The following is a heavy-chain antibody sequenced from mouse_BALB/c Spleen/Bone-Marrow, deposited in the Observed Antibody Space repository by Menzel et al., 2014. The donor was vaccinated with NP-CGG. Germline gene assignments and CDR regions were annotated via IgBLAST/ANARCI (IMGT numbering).Heavy chain of an antibody. CDR3: ARHHRYAYYFDY. Sequence: QVQLQQPGSVLVRPGASLKLSCKASGYTFTNSWIHWAKQRPGQGLEWIGEIHPNSGNTNFDEKFKVKATLTVDTSSSTAYVDLSSLTAEDSAVYYCARHHRYAYYFDYWGQGTTLIVSS. CDR1: GYTFTNSW. D-gene: IGHD2-14*01. V-gene: IGHV1S130*01. J-gene: IGHJ2*01. CDR2: IHPNSGNT.